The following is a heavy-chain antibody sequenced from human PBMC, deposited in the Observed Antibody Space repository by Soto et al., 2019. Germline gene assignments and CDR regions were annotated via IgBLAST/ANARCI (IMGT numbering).Heavy chain of an antibody. CDR3: ARKWYSSGPIDS. CDR2: ISSSGSTI. Sequence: GGSLRLSCAASGFTFSSYEMNWVRQAPGKGLEWVSYISSSGSTIYYADSVMGRFTISRDNAKKSLYLQMNSLRAEDTAVYYCARKWYSSGPIDSWGQGTLVTV. V-gene: IGHV3-48*03. J-gene: IGHJ5*01. D-gene: IGHD6-19*01. CDR1: GFTFSSYE.